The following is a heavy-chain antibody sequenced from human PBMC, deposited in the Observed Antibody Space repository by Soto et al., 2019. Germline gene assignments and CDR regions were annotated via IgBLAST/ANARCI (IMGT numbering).Heavy chain of an antibody. CDR3: ATPRVYYDFWSGYSPSDAFDI. CDR1: GFTFSDYY. D-gene: IGHD3-3*01. CDR2: ISSSGSTI. V-gene: IGHV3-11*01. J-gene: IGHJ3*02. Sequence: GGSLRLSCAASGFTFSDYYMSWIRQAPGKGLEWVSYISSSGSTIYYADSVKGRFTISRDNAKNSLYLQMNSLRAEDTAVYYCATPRVYYDFWSGYSPSDAFDIWGQGTMVTVSS.